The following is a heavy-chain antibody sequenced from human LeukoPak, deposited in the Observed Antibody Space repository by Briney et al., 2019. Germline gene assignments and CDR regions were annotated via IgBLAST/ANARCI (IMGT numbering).Heavy chain of an antibody. CDR1: GFTFSTYW. CDR2: IKQDGSER. V-gene: IGHV3-7*03. J-gene: IGHJ4*02. CDR3: AKDHLHTHGTLDY. Sequence: GGSLRLSCEGSGFTFSTYWMSWVRQAPGKGLEWVANIKQDGSERDYVDSVKGRFTISRDNAKNSLYLQMNSLRAEDTALYYCAKDHLHTHGTLDYWGQGTLVTVSS. D-gene: IGHD1-1*01.